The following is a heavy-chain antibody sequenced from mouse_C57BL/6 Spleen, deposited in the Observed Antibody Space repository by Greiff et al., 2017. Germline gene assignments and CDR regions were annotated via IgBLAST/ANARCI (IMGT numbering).Heavy chain of an antibody. CDR2: IDPEDGDT. J-gene: IGHJ4*01. Sequence: EVQLQQSGAELVRPGASVKLSCTASGFNIKDYYMHWVKQRPEQGLEWIGRIDPEDGDTEYAPEFQGKATMTSDTSSNTAYLQLSSLTSEDTAVYYCTTLYDYDDDAHAMDYWGQGTSVTVSS. D-gene: IGHD2-4*01. V-gene: IGHV14-1*01. CDR3: TTLYDYDDDAHAMDY. CDR1: GFNIKDYY.